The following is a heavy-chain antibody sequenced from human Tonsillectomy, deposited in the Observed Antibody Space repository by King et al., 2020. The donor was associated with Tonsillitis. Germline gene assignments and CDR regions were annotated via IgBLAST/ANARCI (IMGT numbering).Heavy chain of an antibody. D-gene: IGHD3-9*01. CDR1: GFTFSSYR. CDR3: ARAPQGYDNLNTYS. Sequence: EQLVQSGGGLVKPGGSLRLSCAASGFTFSSYRMNWVRQAPGKGLEWVSAISSGSAYKHYADSVKGRFTISRDNAKNSLYLQMNSLRAEDTAVYYCARAPQGYDNLNTYSWGQGTTVTVSS. CDR2: ISSGSAYK. V-gene: IGHV3-21*01. J-gene: IGHJ6*02.